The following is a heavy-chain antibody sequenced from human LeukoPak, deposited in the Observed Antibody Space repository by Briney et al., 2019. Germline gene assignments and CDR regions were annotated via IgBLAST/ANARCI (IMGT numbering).Heavy chain of an antibody. D-gene: IGHD6-19*01. Sequence: ASVKVSCKASGYTFTSYAMNWVRQAPGQGLEWMGWINTNTGNPTYAQGFTGRFVFSLDTSVSTAYPQISSLKAEDTAVYYCAREVYRVAGTGFDYWGQGTLVTVSS. CDR3: AREVYRVAGTGFDY. CDR2: INTNTGNP. CDR1: GYTFTSYA. J-gene: IGHJ4*02. V-gene: IGHV7-4-1*02.